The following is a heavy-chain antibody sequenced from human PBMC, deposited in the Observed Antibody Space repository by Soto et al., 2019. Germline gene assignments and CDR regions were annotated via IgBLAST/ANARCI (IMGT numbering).Heavy chain of an antibody. CDR3: ARAEYYDFWSGYYYYGMDV. Sequence: ASVKVSCKASVFSVDTTFCSHWVRRAPVQGLEWMVSINPNSGDTIYAQNFQGRVTMTRDTSISTAYMELSRLRSDDTAVYYCARAEYYDFWSGYYYYGMDVWGQGTLVTVSS. J-gene: IGHJ6*02. CDR2: INPNSGDT. D-gene: IGHD3-3*01. V-gene: IGHV1-2*02. CDR1: VFSVDTTFC.